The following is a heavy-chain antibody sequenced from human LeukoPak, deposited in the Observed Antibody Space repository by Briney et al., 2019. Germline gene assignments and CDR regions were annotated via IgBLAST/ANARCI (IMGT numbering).Heavy chain of an antibody. J-gene: IGHJ4*02. CDR2: FDPEDGET. D-gene: IGHD5-18*01. CDR3: ATKVLRSGYTYGFGNY. CDR1: GYTLTELS. V-gene: IGHV1-24*01. Sequence: ASVKVSCKVSGYTLTELSMHWVRQAPGKGLEWMGGFDPEDGETIYAQQFQGRVTMTEDTSTDTAYMELNSLRSEDTAVYYCATKVLRSGYTYGFGNYWGQGTLVTVSS.